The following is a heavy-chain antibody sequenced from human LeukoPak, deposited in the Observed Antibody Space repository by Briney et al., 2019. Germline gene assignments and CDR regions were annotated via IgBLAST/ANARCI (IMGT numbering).Heavy chain of an antibody. CDR3: ARGRITMVRGVIILTSRFDY. D-gene: IGHD3-10*01. J-gene: IGHJ4*02. V-gene: IGHV4-39*01. CDR1: GGSISSSSYY. Sequence: PSETLSLTCTVSGGSISSSSYYWGWIRQPPGKGLEWIGSIYYSGSTYYNPSLKSRVTISVDTSKNQFSLKLSSVTAADTAVYYCARGRITMVRGVIILTSRFDYWGQGTLVTVSS. CDR2: IYYSGST.